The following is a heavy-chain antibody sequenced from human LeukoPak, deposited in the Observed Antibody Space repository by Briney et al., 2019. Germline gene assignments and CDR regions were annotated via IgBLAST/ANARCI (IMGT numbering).Heavy chain of an antibody. CDR1: GGSISSGGYY. D-gene: IGHD3-3*01. CDR3: ARGSVAFGVVIIDY. J-gene: IGHJ4*02. Sequence: SQTLSLTCTVSGGSISSGGYYWSWIRQHPGKGLEWIRYIYYSGSTYYNPSLKSRVTISVDTSKNQFSLKLSSVTAADTAVYYCARGSVAFGVVIIDYWGQGTLVTVSS. CDR2: IYYSGST. V-gene: IGHV4-31*03.